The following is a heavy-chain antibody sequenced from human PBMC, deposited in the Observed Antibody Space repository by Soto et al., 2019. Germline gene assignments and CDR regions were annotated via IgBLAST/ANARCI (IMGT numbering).Heavy chain of an antibody. V-gene: IGHV3-30-3*02. CDR2: ISYDGSNK. D-gene: IGHD6-19*01. Sequence: GGSLRLSCAASGFPFSSYAMHWVRQAPGKGLEWVAVISYDGSNKYYADSVKGRFTISRDDSTNTLYLQMNSLRPEDTAVYYCAKDLYSSDWFNFFDSWGQGSLVTVSS. CDR1: GFPFSSYA. CDR3: AKDLYSSDWFNFFDS. J-gene: IGHJ5*01.